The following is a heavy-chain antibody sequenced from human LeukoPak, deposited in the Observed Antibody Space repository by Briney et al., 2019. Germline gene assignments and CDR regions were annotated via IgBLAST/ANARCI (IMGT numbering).Heavy chain of an antibody. CDR3: ARAAENYGGRFDS. J-gene: IGHJ4*02. CDR2: ISSSGSTI. CDR1: GFTFSSYE. V-gene: IGHV3-48*03. D-gene: IGHD3-16*01. Sequence: GGSLRLSCAASGFTFSSYEMNWVRQAPGKGLEWVSYISSSGSTIYYADSVKGRFTISRDNAKNSLYLQMNSLRAEDTAVYYCARAAENYGGRFDSWGQGTPVTVSS.